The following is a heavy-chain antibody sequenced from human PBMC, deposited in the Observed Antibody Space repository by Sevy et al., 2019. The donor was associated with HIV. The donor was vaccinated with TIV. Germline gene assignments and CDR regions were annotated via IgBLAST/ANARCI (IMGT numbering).Heavy chain of an antibody. D-gene: IGHD2-21*02. J-gene: IGHJ5*02. V-gene: IGHV3-21*01. CDR2: ISSSSSYI. CDR3: AAGTVVTPYWFDP. CDR1: GFTFSSYS. Sequence: GGSLRLSYAASGFTFSSYSMIWVRQAPGKGLEWVSSISSSSSYIYYADSVKGRFTISRDNAKNSLYLQMNSLRAEDTAVYYCAAGTVVTPYWFDPWGQGTLVTVSS.